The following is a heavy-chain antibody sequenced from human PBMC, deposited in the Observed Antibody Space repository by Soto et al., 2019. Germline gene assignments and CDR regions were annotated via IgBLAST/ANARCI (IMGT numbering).Heavy chain of an antibody. Sequence: QVQLVESGGGLVKPGGSLRLSCAASGFTFSDYYMSWIRQAPGKGLEWVSYISSSSSDTNYADSVKGRFTISRDNAKNSVYLQMNSLRAEDTAVYYCARERGYDYVWGRGGTLIDYWGQGTLVTVSS. CDR2: ISSSSSDT. D-gene: IGHD3-16*01. CDR3: ARERGYDYVWGRGGTLIDY. CDR1: GFTFSDYY. J-gene: IGHJ4*02. V-gene: IGHV3-11*06.